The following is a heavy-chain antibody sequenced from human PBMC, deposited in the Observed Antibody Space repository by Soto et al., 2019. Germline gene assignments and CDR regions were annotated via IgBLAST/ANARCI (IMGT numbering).Heavy chain of an antibody. J-gene: IGHJ3*02. D-gene: IGHD6-13*01. CDR2: IRSKAYGGTT. V-gene: IGHV3-49*04. Sequence: HPGGSLRLSCTASGFAFGDYAMSLVRQAPGKGLEWVGFIRSKAYGGTTEYAASVKGRFTISRDDSKSIAYLQMNSLKTEDTAVYYCTREQQLGIAYAFDMWGQGTMVTVSS. CDR3: TREQQLGIAYAFDM. CDR1: GFAFGDYA.